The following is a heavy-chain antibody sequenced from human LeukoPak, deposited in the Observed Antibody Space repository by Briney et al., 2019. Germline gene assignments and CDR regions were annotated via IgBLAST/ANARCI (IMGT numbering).Heavy chain of an antibody. V-gene: IGHV1-18*01. D-gene: IGHD6-19*01. CDR1: GYTFTTYG. J-gene: IGHJ4*02. CDR2: ISLYNGNA. CDR3: ARDEQWVVDY. Sequence: ASVKVSCKASGYTFTTYGISWVRQAPGQGLEWMGWISLYNGNAKYAQKLQGRVTITTDTSTNTAYMKLRSLRSDDTAVYYCARDEQWVVDYWGQGTLVTVSS.